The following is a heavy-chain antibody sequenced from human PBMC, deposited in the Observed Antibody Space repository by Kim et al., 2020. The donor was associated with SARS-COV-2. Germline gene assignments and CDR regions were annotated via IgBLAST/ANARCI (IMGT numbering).Heavy chain of an antibody. CDR1: GGSISSGGHY. CDR2: IFSTGST. V-gene: IGHV4-31*03. J-gene: IGHJ4*02. Sequence: SETLSLTCTVSGGSISSGGHYWTWIRQRPGKGLEWIGYIFSTGSTYYNPSLKSRLSISLGTSENQFSLKVSSVTAADTAVYYCARDRDTGKGDFGIFDIWGQGTLVTVSS. CDR3: ARDRDTGKGDFGIFDI. D-gene: IGHD2-21*02.